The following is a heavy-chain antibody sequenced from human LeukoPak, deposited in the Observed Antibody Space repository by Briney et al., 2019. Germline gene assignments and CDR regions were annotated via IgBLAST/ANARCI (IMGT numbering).Heavy chain of an antibody. D-gene: IGHD3-10*01. J-gene: IGHJ4*02. V-gene: IGHV4-4*07. CDR2: IYTSGST. CDR3: AREEYYYGSGSYYTY. CDR1: GGSISSYY. Sequence: PSETLSLTCTVSGGSISSYYWSWIRQPAGKGLEWIGRIYTSGSTNYNPSLKSRVTMSADTSKNQFSLKLSSVTAADTAVYYCAREEYYYGSGSYYTYWGQGTLVTVSS.